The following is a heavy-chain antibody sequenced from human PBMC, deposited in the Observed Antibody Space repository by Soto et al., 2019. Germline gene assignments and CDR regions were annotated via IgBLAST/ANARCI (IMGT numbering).Heavy chain of an antibody. CDR2: IYYSGST. J-gene: IGHJ4*02. CDR3: ASIAAGIY. Sequence: SETLSLTCPVSGGSISSGDYYWSWIRQPPGKGLEWIGYIYYSGSTYYNPSLKSRVTISVDTSKNQFSLKLSSVTAADTAVYYCASIAAGIYWGQGTQVTASS. D-gene: IGHD6-13*01. CDR1: GGSISSGDYY. V-gene: IGHV4-30-4*01.